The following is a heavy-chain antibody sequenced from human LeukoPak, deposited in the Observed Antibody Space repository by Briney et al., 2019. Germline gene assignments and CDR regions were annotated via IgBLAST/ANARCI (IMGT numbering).Heavy chain of an antibody. CDR1: GFAFSNFW. V-gene: IGHV3-7*01. Sequence: NPGGSLRLSCAASGFAFSNFWMTWVRQAPGKGLDWVANIKHDGSEKYYVDSAKGRFTISRDNAKNSLYLQMNSLRAEDTAVYYCARIANTRNSHLGCFDPWGQGTLVTVSS. CDR3: ARIANTRNSHLGCFDP. D-gene: IGHD4-23*01. CDR2: IKHDGSEK. J-gene: IGHJ5*02.